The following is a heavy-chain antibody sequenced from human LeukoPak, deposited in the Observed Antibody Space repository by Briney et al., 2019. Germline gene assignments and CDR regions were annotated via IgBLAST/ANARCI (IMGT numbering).Heavy chain of an antibody. CDR2: ISSSSSYI. V-gene: IGHV3-21*01. CDR1: GFTFSSYS. J-gene: IGHJ4*02. CDR3: ARDVEVAAAGRPPNYFDY. Sequence: GGSLRLSCAASGFTFSSYSMNWVRQAPGKGLEWVSSISSSSSYIYYADSVKGRFTISRDNAKNSLYLQMNSLRAEDTAVYYCARDVEVAAAGRPPNYFDYWGQGTLVTVSS. D-gene: IGHD6-13*01.